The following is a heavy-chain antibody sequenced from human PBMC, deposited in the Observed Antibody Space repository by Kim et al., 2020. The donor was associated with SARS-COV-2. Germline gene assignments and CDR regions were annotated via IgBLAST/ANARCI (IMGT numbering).Heavy chain of an antibody. D-gene: IGHD5-18*01. J-gene: IGHJ4*02. CDR3: ASGGVVDTAMFIDY. CDR2: INHSGST. Sequence: SETLSLTCAVYGGSFSGYYWSWIRQPPGKGLEWIGEINHSGSTNYNPSLKSRVTISVDTSKNQFSLKLSSVTAADTAVYYCASGGVVDTAMFIDYWGQGTLVTVSS. V-gene: IGHV4-34*01. CDR1: GGSFSGYY.